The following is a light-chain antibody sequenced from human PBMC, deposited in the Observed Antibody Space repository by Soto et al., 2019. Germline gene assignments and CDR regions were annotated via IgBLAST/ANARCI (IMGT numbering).Light chain of an antibody. CDR3: CSYAGSSAFLYV. CDR1: SSDVGLYNL. Sequence: QSALTQPASVSGSPGQSITISCTGASSDVGLYNLVSWYQQHPGKAPKLMVYEGTKRPSGVSNRFSASKSGNTASLTISGLQAEDEADYYCCSYAGSSAFLYVFGTGTKVTVL. J-gene: IGLJ1*01. CDR2: EGT. V-gene: IGLV2-23*03.